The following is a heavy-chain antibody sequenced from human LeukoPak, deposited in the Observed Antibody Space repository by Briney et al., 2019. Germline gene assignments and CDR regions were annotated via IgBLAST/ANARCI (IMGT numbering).Heavy chain of an antibody. CDR3: ARDRELWNWFDP. J-gene: IGHJ5*02. V-gene: IGHV4-4*07. CDR1: GGSRSTYY. D-gene: IGHD1-26*01. Sequence: PSETLSLKCSFSGGSRSTYYWNWIRQPAGKGLAWIGRIYTSGSTNYNPSLKSRVTISVDTSKNQFSLKLSSVTAADTAVYYCARDRELWNWFDPWGQGTLVTVSS. CDR2: IYTSGST.